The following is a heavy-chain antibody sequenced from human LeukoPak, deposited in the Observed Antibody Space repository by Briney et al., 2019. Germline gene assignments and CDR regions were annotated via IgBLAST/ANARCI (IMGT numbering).Heavy chain of an antibody. J-gene: IGHJ6*03. CDR3: ARGPQQLAYYYYYYMDV. CDR1: GYIFTRYG. CDR2: ISPYNANT. V-gene: IGHV1-18*01. Sequence: ASVKVSCKASGYIFTRYGISWVRQAPGQGLEWMGWISPYNANTKYAQKFQGGVTMTTDTSTSTAYMELSSLRSEDTAVYYCARGPQQLAYYYYYYMDVWGKGTTVTVSS. D-gene: IGHD6-13*01.